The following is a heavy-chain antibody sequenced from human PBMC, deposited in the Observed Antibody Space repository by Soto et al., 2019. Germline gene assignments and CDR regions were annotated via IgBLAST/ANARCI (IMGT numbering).Heavy chain of an antibody. D-gene: IGHD6-6*01. J-gene: IGHJ4*02. V-gene: IGHV1-69-2*01. Sequence: VLLQQSRAEARKPGSVVKMSCEVSGITFSDLHMHWVKQAPGKGLEWVGLVEVENDERLYAEKYRSRLNINTDTSTALSCIELTSMTSDDTARYCSSAVRGSIGSLPFDYWGQGTPVTVS. CDR2: VEVENDER. CDR3: SAVRGSIGSLPFDY. CDR1: GITFSDLH.